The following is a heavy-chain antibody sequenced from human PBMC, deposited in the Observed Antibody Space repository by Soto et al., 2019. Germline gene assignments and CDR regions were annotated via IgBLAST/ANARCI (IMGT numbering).Heavy chain of an antibody. J-gene: IGHJ4*02. Sequence: QLVESGGGLIQPGGSLRLSCAVSGFSVSGKYMSWVRQAPGKGLDWVSVIYSGGSAYYADSVKGRFTISRDESQNTLYLQMNSLRLEDTAVYYCARSMMVRGVLFDLWGQGTLVSVSS. CDR3: ARSMMVRGVLFDL. CDR2: IYSGGSA. D-gene: IGHD3-10*01. CDR1: GFSVSGKY. V-gene: IGHV3-53*01.